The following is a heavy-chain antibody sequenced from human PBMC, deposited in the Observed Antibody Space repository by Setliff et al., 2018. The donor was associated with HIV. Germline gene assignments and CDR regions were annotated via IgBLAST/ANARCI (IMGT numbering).Heavy chain of an antibody. CDR1: GFTFSSYA. CDR2: ISGGGGST. V-gene: IGHV3-23*01. J-gene: IGHJ4*02. Sequence: GESLKISCAASGFTFSSYAMSWVRQAPGKGLEWVSAISGGGGSTYYADSVKGRFTISRDNSKNTLYLQMHSLRAEDTAVYYCAKEVWEVATGRYDYWGQGTLVTVSS. CDR3: AKEVWEVATGRYDY. D-gene: IGHD5-12*01.